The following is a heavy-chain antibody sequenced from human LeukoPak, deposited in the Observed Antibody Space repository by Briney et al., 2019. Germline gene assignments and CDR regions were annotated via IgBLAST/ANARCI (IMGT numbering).Heavy chain of an antibody. CDR1: GFTFSSYW. CDR3: ARASQSLLLRAPFDI. J-gene: IGHJ3*02. D-gene: IGHD2-15*01. Sequence: GGSLRLSCAASGFTFSSYWMSWVRQAPGKGLEWVAHIKQDGSEKYYVDSVKGRFTISRDNAKNSLYLQMNSLRAEDTAVYYCARASQSLLLRAPFDIWGQGTVVTVSS. V-gene: IGHV3-7*01. CDR2: IKQDGSEK.